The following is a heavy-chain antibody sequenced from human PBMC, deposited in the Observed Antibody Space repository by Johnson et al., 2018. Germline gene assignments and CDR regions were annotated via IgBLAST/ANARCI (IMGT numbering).Heavy chain of an antibody. V-gene: IGHV3-49*03. CDR3: SRDRGDYVYYMDV. J-gene: IGHJ6*03. D-gene: IGHD5-24*01. Sequence: QLVESGGGLVQPGRSLXLSCTGSGFTFGEYAMSWFRQAPGKGLEWVGFIRSKAYGMKTEYDASVKGRFTISRDDSKRIAYLQMNSLKTEDTAVYYCSRDRGDYVYYMDVWGKGTTVTVSS. CDR2: IRSKAYGMKT. CDR1: GFTFGEYA.